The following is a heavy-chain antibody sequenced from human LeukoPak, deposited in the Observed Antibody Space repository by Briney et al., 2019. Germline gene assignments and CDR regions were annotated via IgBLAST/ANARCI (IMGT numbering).Heavy chain of an antibody. CDR3: ARDQDILTGYYPPGAFDI. CDR2: IYHSGST. D-gene: IGHD3-9*01. V-gene: IGHV4-38-2*02. Sequence: PSETLSLTCTVSGYSISSGYYWGWIRQPPGKGLEWIGSIYHSGSTYYNPSLKSRVTISVDTSKNQFSLKLSSVTAADTAVYYCARDQDILTGYYPPGAFDIWGQGTMVTVSS. CDR1: GYSISSGYY. J-gene: IGHJ3*02.